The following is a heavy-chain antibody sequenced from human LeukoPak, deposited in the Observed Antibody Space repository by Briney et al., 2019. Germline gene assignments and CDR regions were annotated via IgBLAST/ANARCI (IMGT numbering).Heavy chain of an antibody. CDR1: GFTFSTYV. CDR2: VSSDGDNT. V-gene: IGHV3-64D*06. J-gene: IGHJ4*02. Sequence: GGSLRLSCSVSGFTFSTYVMHWVRQAPGKGLEYVSAVSSDGDNTYYADSVKGRFTISRDNSKNTLYLQMSSLRADDTAVYYCVRGTGYWGQGTLVTVSS. CDR3: VRGTGY.